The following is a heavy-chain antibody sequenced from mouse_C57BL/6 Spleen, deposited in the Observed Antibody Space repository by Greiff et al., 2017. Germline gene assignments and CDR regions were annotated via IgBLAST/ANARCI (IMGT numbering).Heavy chain of an antibody. J-gene: IGHJ2*01. CDR2: IRSGSSTI. Sequence: EVMLVESGGGLVKPGGSLKLSCVASGFTFSDYGMHWVRQAPEKGLEWVAYIRSGSSTIYYADTVKGRFTSSRDNAKNTLFLQMTSLRSEDTAMXYCAGGWLLPFDYWGQGTTLTVSS. D-gene: IGHD2-3*01. V-gene: IGHV5-17*01. CDR1: GFTFSDYG. CDR3: AGGWLLPFDY.